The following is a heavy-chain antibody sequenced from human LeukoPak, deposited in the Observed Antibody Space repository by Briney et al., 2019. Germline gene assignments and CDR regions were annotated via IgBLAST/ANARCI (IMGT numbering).Heavy chain of an antibody. CDR2: INHSGST. D-gene: IGHD6-19*01. Sequence: SETLSLTCAVYGGSFSGYYWSWIRQPPGKGLEWIGEINHSGSTNYNPSLKSRVTISVDTSKNQFSLKLSSVTAADTAVYYCASEGSSGWSQPYWGQGTLVTVSS. V-gene: IGHV4-34*01. CDR1: GGSFSGYY. J-gene: IGHJ4*02. CDR3: ASEGSSGWSQPY.